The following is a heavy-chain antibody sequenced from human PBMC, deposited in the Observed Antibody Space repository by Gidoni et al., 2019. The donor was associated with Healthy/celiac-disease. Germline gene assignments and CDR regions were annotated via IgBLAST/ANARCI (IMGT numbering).Heavy chain of an antibody. Sequence: EVQLVESGGVVVQPGGSLRLSCAASGFTFDDYAMHWVRQAPGKGLEWVSLISWDGGSTYYADSVKGRFTISRDNSKNSLYLQMNSLRAEDTALYYCAKGDCSSTSCYTDYWGQGTLVTVSS. CDR3: AKGDCSSTSCYTDY. CDR2: ISWDGGST. J-gene: IGHJ4*02. D-gene: IGHD2-2*02. V-gene: IGHV3-43D*03. CDR1: GFTFDDYA.